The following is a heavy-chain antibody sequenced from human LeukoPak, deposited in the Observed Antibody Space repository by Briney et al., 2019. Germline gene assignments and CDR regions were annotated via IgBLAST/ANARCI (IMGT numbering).Heavy chain of an antibody. CDR3: AKGKRYPDY. D-gene: IGHD1-1*01. CDR1: GFTFSESW. Sequence: GGSLRLSWVVSGFTFSESWMSWVRQAPGKGLGWVAGLNLDGSDKYYVDSVKGRFTISRDNAKNSLYLQMDSLRVEDTAVYYCAKGKRYPDYWGQGTLVTVSS. CDR2: LNLDGSDK. J-gene: IGHJ4*02. V-gene: IGHV3-7*03.